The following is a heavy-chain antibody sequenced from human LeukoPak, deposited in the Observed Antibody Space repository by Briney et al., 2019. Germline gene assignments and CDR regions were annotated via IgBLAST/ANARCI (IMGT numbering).Heavy chain of an antibody. CDR1: GFTFSSYA. J-gene: IGHJ3*02. V-gene: IGHV3-30-3*01. CDR2: ISYDGSNK. CDR3: ASGHLEYSSSGHAFDI. D-gene: IGHD6-6*01. Sequence: PGGSLRLSCAASGFTFSSYAMHWVRQAPGKGLEWVAVISYDGSNKYYADSVKGRFTISRDNSKNTLYLQMNSLRAEDTAVYYCASGHLEYSSSGHAFDIWGQGTMVTVSS.